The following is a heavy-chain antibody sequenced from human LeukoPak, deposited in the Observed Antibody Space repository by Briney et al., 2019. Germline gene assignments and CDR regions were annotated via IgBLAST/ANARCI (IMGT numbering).Heavy chain of an antibody. J-gene: IGHJ5*02. CDR2: ISAYNGNT. CDR1: GYTFTSYG. CDR3: ARVGGGGWFGVLLVFKEWFDP. Sequence: ASVKVSCKASGYTFTSYGISWVRQAPGQGLEWMGWISAYNGNTNYAQKLQGRVTMTTDTSTSTAYMELRSLRSDDTAVYYCARVGGGGWFGVLLVFKEWFDPWGQGTLVTVSS. V-gene: IGHV1-18*01. D-gene: IGHD3-10*01.